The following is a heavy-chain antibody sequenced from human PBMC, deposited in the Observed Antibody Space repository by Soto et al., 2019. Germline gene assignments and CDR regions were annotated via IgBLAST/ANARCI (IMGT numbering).Heavy chain of an antibody. D-gene: IGHD3-22*01. V-gene: IGHV1-69*13. J-gene: IGHJ3*02. CDR1: GGTFSSYA. Sequence: ASVKVSCKASGGTFSSYAISWVRQAPGQGLEWMGGIIPIFGTASYAQKFQGRVTITADESTSTAYMELSSLRSEDTAVYYCARDRGVQAMIVGHDAFDIWGQGTMVTVSS. CDR3: ARDRGVQAMIVGHDAFDI. CDR2: IIPIFGTA.